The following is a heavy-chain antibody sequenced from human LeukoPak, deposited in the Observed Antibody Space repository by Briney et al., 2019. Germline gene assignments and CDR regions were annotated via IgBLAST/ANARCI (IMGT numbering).Heavy chain of an antibody. CDR3: AREGNYFGSGNYYYY. J-gene: IGHJ4*02. CDR2: IYYSGST. CDR1: GGSISSSSYY. Sequence: PLQTPSLTCTVSGGSISSSSYYWGWLRQPPGKGLEWIGNIYYSGSTYYNSSLKSRVTISVDTSKNQFSLKLTSVTAADTAVYYCAREGNYFGSGNYYYYWGQGTLVTVSS. V-gene: IGHV4-39*02. D-gene: IGHD3-10*01.